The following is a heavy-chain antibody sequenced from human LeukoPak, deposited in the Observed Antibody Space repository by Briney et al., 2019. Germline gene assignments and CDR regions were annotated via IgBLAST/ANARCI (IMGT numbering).Heavy chain of an antibody. J-gene: IGHJ2*01. CDR1: GFTFSSYD. V-gene: IGHV3-13*01. Sequence: GGSLRLSCAASGFTFSSYDMHWVRQATGKGLECVSFIVTAGDTYYPGCLKGRFTFSRENPTNSLYLQINSRRAGDTAVYYCARVRKYSGYYSWYFDLWGRGTLVTVSS. CDR2: IVTAGDT. CDR3: ARVRKYSGYYSWYFDL. D-gene: IGHD5-12*01.